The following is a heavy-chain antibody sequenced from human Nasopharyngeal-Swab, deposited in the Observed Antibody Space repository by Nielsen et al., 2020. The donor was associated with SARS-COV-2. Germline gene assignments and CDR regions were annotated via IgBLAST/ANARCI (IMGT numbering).Heavy chain of an antibody. CDR2: ISYDGSKK. CDR3: ARDQGISWHTYYYYNGMDV. Sequence: GESLKISCSASGFTFSSYAIHWVRQAPGKGLEWVAFISYDGSKKYYADSVKGRFTISRDNSKNSLYLQMNSLRAEDTAVYYCARDQGISWHTYYYYNGMDVWGQGTTVNVSS. CDR1: GFTFSSYA. V-gene: IGHV3-30-3*01. J-gene: IGHJ6*02. D-gene: IGHD6-13*01.